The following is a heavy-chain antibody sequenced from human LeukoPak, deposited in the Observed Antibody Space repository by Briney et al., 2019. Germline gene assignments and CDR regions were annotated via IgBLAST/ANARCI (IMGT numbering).Heavy chain of an antibody. V-gene: IGHV3-23*01. Sequence: GGSLRLSCAVSGFTFNNFAMSWVRQAPGKGLEWVSAISRSGTSTYYADSVKGRFTISRANSNNTLCLQMNSLRAEDTAVYYCARDLGWIYYDTCGYLDYWGQGSLVTVSS. CDR1: GFTFNNFA. CDR3: ARDLGWIYYDTCGYLDY. J-gene: IGHJ4*01. D-gene: IGHD3-9*01. CDR2: ISRSGTST.